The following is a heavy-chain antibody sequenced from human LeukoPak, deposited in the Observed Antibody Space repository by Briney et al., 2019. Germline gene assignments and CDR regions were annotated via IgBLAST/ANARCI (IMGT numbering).Heavy chain of an antibody. CDR2: INPNSGGT. D-gene: IGHD1-26*01. CDR3: ARVGSGQLWVPGGNWFDP. V-gene: IGHV1-2*02. Sequence: ASVEVSCKASGYTFTGYYMHWVRQAPGQGLEWMGWINPNSGGTNYAQKFQGRVTMTRDTSISTAYMELSRLRSDDTAVYYCARVGSGQLWVPGGNWFDPWGQGTLVTVSS. CDR1: GYTFTGYY. J-gene: IGHJ5*02.